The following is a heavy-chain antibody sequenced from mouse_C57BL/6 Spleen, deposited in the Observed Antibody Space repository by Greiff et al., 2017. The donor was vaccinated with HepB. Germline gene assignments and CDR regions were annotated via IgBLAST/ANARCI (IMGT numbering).Heavy chain of an antibody. CDR2: ISSGGSYT. CDR3: ARPLYNYGSSYYAMDY. J-gene: IGHJ4*01. Sequence: EVQLVESGGDLVKPGGSLKLSCAASGFPFSSSGMSWVRQTPDKRLEWVATISSGGSYTYYPDSVKWRFTISRDNAKNTLYLQMSSLKSEDTAMYYWARPLYNYGSSYYAMDYWGQGTSVTVAS. D-gene: IGHD1-1*01. V-gene: IGHV5-6*01. CDR1: GFPFSSSG.